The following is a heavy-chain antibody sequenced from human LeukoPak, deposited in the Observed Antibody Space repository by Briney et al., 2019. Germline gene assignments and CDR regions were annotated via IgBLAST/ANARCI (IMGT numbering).Heavy chain of an antibody. CDR3: ARDHSSSSSYYFDY. CDR1: GFTSSSYA. CDR2: ISYDGSNK. D-gene: IGHD6-6*01. V-gene: IGHV3-30-3*01. J-gene: IGHJ4*02. Sequence: GGSLRLSCAASGFTSSSYAMHWVRQAPGKGLEWVAVISYDGSNKYYADSVKGRFTISRDNSKNTLYLQMNSLRAEDTAVYYCARDHSSSSSYYFDYWGQGTLVTVSS.